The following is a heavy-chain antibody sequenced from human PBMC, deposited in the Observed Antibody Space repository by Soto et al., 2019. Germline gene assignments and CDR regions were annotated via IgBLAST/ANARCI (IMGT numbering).Heavy chain of an antibody. CDR1: GFTFSGSA. CDR2: IRSKSNSNAT. CDR3: TRGYGDYVRDY. J-gene: IGHJ4*02. Sequence: EVQLVESGGGLVQPGGSLKLSCAVSGFTFSGSAMHWVRQASGKGLEWVGRIRSKSNSNATAYAASVKGRFTISRDDSKNTAYLQMNSLKTEDTAVYYCTRGYGDYVRDYWGQGTLVTVSS. D-gene: IGHD4-17*01. V-gene: IGHV3-73*01.